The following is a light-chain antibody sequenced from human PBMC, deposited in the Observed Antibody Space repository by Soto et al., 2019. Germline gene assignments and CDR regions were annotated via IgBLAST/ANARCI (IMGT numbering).Light chain of an antibody. CDR3: QQYFISRT. CDR2: GAS. CDR1: QTVSSNF. V-gene: IGKV3-20*01. Sequence: EIVLTQSPGTLSLSPGDRATLSCSASQTVSSNFLAWYQQRPAQAPRLLIHGASTRATGITDRFSGSVSGTDFTLIISRLEPEDFAVYYCQQYFISRTFGQGTKVDIK. J-gene: IGKJ1*01.